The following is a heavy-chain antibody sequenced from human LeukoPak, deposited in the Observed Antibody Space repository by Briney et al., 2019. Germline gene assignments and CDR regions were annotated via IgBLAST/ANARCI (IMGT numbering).Heavy chain of an antibody. V-gene: IGHV1-24*01. CDR2: FDPEDGET. D-gene: IGHD3-22*01. Sequence: ASVKVSCKVSGYTLTELSMHWVRQAPGKGLEWMGGFDPEDGETIYAQKFQGRVTMTEDTSTDTAYMELSSLRSEDTAVYYCATATKTHDSSGYFFDYWGQGTLVTASS. CDR3: ATATKTHDSSGYFFDY. J-gene: IGHJ4*02. CDR1: GYTLTELS.